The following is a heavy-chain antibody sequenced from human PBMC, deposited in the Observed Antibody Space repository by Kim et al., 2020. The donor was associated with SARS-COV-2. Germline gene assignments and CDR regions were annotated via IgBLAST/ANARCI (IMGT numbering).Heavy chain of an antibody. D-gene: IGHD6-13*01. CDR2: FDPEDGET. V-gene: IGHV1-24*01. Sequence: ASVKVSCKVSGYTLTELSMHWVRQAPGKGLEWMGGFDPEDGETIYAQKFQGRVTMTEDTSTDTAYMELSSLRSEDTAVYYCATVFLAAAGTWYYFDYWGQGTLVTVSS. J-gene: IGHJ4*02. CDR1: GYTLTELS. CDR3: ATVFLAAAGTWYYFDY.